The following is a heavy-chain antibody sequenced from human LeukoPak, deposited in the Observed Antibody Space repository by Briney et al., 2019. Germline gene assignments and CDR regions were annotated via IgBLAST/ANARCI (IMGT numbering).Heavy chain of an antibody. CDR3: ARDIVTERGYCSGGSCYFDY. D-gene: IGHD2-15*01. J-gene: IGHJ4*02. Sequence: ASVKVSCKASGGTFSSYAISWVRQAPGQGLEWMGGIIPIFGTANYAQKFQGRVTITADESTSTAYMELSSLRSEDTAVYYCARDIVTERGYCSGGSCYFDYWGQGTLVTVSS. V-gene: IGHV1-69*13. CDR1: GGTFSSYA. CDR2: IIPIFGTA.